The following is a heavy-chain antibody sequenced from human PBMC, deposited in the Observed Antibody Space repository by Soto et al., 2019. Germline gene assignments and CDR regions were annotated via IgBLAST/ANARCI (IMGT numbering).Heavy chain of an antibody. CDR2: IWYDGSNK. CDR1: GFTFSSYG. V-gene: IGHV3-33*01. CDR3: ARVTLHSMFDP. J-gene: IGHJ5*02. Sequence: GGALRLSCAASGFTFSSYGMHWVRQAPGKGLEWVAVIWYDGSNKYYADSVKGRFTISRDNSKNTLHLQMNSLRAEDTAVYYCARVTLHSMFDPWGQGTLVTVSS.